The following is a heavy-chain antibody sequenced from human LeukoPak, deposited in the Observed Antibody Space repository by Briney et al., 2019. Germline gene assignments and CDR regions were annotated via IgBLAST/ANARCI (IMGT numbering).Heavy chain of an antibody. CDR3: AKDGREGFGELSKRYYYYYMDV. J-gene: IGHJ6*03. CDR1: GFTFSSYG. D-gene: IGHD3-10*01. V-gene: IGHV3-30*18. CDR2: ISYDGSNK. Sequence: QSGGSLRLSCAASGFTFSSYGMHWVRQAPGKGLEWVAVISYDGSNKYYADSVKGRFTISRDNSKNTLYLQMNSLRAEDTAVYYCAKDGREGFGELSKRYYYYYMDVWGKGTTVTVSS.